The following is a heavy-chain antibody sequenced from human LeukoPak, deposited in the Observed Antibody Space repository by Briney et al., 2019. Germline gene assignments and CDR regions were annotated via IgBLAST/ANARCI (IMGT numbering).Heavy chain of an antibody. V-gene: IGHV4-4*07. D-gene: IGHD2-2*02. CDR2: IYTSGST. CDR1: GGSISSCY. CDR3: ARDDPGSAAIGNWFGP. J-gene: IGHJ5*02. Sequence: SETLSLTCTVSGGSISSCYWSWIRQPAGKGLEWIGRIYTSGSTNYNPSLKSRVTMSVDTSKNQFSLKLSSVTAADTAVYYCARDDPGSAAIGNWFGPWGQGTLVTVSS.